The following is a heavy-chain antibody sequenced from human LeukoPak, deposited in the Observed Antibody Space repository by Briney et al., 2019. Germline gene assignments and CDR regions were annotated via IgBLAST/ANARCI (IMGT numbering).Heavy chain of an antibody. Sequence: GGSLRLSCAASGFTFSSYAMSWVRQAPGKGLEWVSSISISGGTTYYADSVKGRFTISRENSKSTLYLQMNNLRADDTAVYYCANEIRPNDYWGQGTLVTVSS. CDR2: ISISGGTT. CDR1: GFTFSSYA. V-gene: IGHV3-23*01. CDR3: ANEIRPNDY. J-gene: IGHJ4*02. D-gene: IGHD4-17*01.